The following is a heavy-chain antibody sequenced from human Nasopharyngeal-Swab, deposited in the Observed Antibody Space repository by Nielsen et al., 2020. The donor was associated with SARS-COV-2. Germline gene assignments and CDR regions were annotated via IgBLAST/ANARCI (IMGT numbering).Heavy chain of an antibody. V-gene: IGHV4-34*01. CDR2: INHSGST. CDR3: ASTDCSGGSCYSHYYYMDV. Sequence: WIRQPPGKGLEWIGEINHSGSTNYNPSLKSRVTISVDTSKNQFSLKLSSVTAADTAVYYCASTDCSGGSCYSHYYYMDVWGKGTTVTVSS. J-gene: IGHJ6*03. D-gene: IGHD2-15*01.